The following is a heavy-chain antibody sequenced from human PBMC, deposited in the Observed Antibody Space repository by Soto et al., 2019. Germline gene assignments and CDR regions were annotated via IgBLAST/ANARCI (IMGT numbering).Heavy chain of an antibody. D-gene: IGHD6-13*01. V-gene: IGHV3-30-3*01. Sequence: GGSLRLSCAASGFTFSSYAMHWVRQAPGKGLEWVAVISYDGSNKYYADSVKGRFTVSRDNSKNTLYLQMNSLRAEDTAVYYYARTHAMEQQLIDYWGQGTLVTV. CDR3: ARTHAMEQQLIDY. CDR1: GFTFSSYA. CDR2: ISYDGSNK. J-gene: IGHJ4*02.